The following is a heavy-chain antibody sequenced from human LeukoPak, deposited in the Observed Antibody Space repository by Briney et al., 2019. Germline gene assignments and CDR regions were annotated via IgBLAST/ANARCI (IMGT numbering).Heavy chain of an antibody. V-gene: IGHV3-33*01. Sequence: PGGSLRLSCAASGFTFSSYGMHWVRQAPGKGLEWVAVIWYDGSNKYYADSVKGRFTISRDNSKNTLYLQMNSLRAEDTAVYYCARDPVPYYDRGTGYFDYWGQGTLVTVSS. J-gene: IGHJ4*02. CDR1: GFTFSSYG. D-gene: IGHD3-22*01. CDR2: IWYDGSNK. CDR3: ARDPVPYYDRGTGYFDY.